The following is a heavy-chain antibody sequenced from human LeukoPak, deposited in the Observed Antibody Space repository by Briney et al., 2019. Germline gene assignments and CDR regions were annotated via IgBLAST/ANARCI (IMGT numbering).Heavy chain of an antibody. CDR2: MNPNSGNT. J-gene: IGHJ6*02. Sequence: ASVKVSCKASGYTFTGYYMHWVRQATGQGLEWMGWMNPNSGNTGYAQKFQGRVTLTRDTSISTAYMELSSLRSEDTAVYYCARGGGMDVWGQGTTVTVSS. CDR3: ARGGGMDV. CDR1: GYTFTGYY. V-gene: IGHV1-8*02.